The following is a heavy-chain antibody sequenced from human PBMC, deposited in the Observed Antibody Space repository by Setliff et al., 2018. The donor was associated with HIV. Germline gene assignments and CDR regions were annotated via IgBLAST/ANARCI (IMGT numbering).Heavy chain of an antibody. CDR1: GFIFSSYS. CDR3: VRGPQFRPH. CDR2: ISSSSSSI. Sequence: GESLRLSCAASGFIFSSYSMNWVRQAPGKGLEWVSYISSSSSSIYHADSVKGRFTVSRDNAKNTLYLQMNRLRAEDTAVYYCVRGPQFRPHWGQGTLVTVSS. J-gene: IGHJ4*02. V-gene: IGHV3-48*04.